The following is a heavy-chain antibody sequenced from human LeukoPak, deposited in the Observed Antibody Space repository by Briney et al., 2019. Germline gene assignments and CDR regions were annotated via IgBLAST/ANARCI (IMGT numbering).Heavy chain of an antibody. CDR3: ARIGYRSSSLDY. D-gene: IGHD6-13*01. Sequence: PGRSLRLSCAASGFTFSSYGMHWVRQAPGKGLEWVANIKQDGSQKYYVDSVKDRLTISRDNAKNSVYLQVNSLRVEDTAVYHCARIGYRSSSLDYWGQGALVIVSS. CDR2: IKQDGSQK. V-gene: IGHV3-7*01. J-gene: IGHJ4*02. CDR1: GFTFSSYG.